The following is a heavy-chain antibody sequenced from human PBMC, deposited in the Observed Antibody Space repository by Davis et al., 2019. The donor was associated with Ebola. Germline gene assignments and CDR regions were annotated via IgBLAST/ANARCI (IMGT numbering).Heavy chain of an antibody. D-gene: IGHD3-9*01. CDR2: TRNKANSYTT. CDR3: ARGPIFYYYGMDV. Sequence: GESLKISCAASGFTFSDHYMDWVRQAPGKGLEWVGRTRNKANSYTTEYAASVKGRFTISRDDSKNSLYLQMNSLKTEDTAVYYCARGPIFYYYGMDVWGQGTTVTVSS. V-gene: IGHV3-72*01. CDR1: GFTFSDHY. J-gene: IGHJ6*02.